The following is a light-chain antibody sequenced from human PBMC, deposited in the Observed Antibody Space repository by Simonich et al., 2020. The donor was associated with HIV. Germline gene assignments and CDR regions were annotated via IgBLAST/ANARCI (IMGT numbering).Light chain of an antibody. CDR2: AAS. CDR1: QYISSY. CDR3: QQTYNTPPWT. V-gene: IGKV1-39*01. J-gene: IGKJ1*01. Sequence: DIQMTQSPSPLSASVGDRVTITCRASQYISSYLNWYQQKPGKAPKLLISAASSLQSGVPSRFSGSGAGTDFTLTISSLQPEDFTTYYCQQTYNTPPWTFGQGTKVEIK.